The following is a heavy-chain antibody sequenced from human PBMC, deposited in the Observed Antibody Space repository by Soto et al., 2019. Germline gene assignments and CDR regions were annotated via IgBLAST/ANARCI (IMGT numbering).Heavy chain of an antibody. CDR1: GYTFTGYY. J-gene: IGHJ6*02. Sequence: GASVKVSCTDSGYTFTGYYMHWVRQAPGQGLEWLGWINPNSGGTNYAQKFQGRVTMTRDTSISTAYMELSRLRSDDTAVYYCARGLVDTAIGPYYYYYDGMDVWGQGTTVTVSS. CDR3: ARGLVDTAIGPYYYYYDGMDV. D-gene: IGHD5-18*01. V-gene: IGHV1-2*02. CDR2: INPNSGGT.